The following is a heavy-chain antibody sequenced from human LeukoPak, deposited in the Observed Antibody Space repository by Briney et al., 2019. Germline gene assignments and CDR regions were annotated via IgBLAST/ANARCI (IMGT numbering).Heavy chain of an antibody. V-gene: IGHV4-4*09. CDR3: AGRGHRYSRD. J-gene: IGHJ1*01. CDR1: GDSVSSGY. CDR2: ISDSGIT. Sequence: PPETLSLSCTVSGDSVSSGYWTWIRQSPGKGLEWIGYISDSGITDYNPSLKSRLTISVDTSNNKFSLNLHSVTAADTAVYYCAGRGHRYSRDWGQGILVTVSS. D-gene: IGHD2-15*01.